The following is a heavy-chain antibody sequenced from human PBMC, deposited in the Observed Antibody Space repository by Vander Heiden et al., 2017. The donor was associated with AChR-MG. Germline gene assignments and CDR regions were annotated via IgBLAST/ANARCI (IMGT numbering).Heavy chain of an antibody. D-gene: IGHD4-17*01. CDR3: AACDYVPVNWFDP. CDR1: GFTFSSYA. CDR2: ISGSGGST. V-gene: IGHV3-23*01. J-gene: IGHJ5*02. Sequence: EVQLLESGGGLVQPGGSLRLSCAASGFTFSSYAMSWVRQAPGKGLEWVSAISGSGGSTYYADSVKGRFTISRDNSKNTLYLQMNRMRAEDTAVYYCAACDYVPVNWFDPWGQGTLVTVSS.